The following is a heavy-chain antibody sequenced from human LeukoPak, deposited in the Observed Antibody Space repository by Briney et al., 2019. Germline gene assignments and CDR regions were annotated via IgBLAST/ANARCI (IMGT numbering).Heavy chain of an antibody. CDR3: AKFIAREVVAGTAGFDY. D-gene: IGHD6-19*01. CDR1: GFTFSDYA. Sequence: PGGSLRLSCAVSGFTFSDYAMSWVRQAPGKGLEWVSAISGSGGSIYYADSVKGRFTISRDNFKNTLYLQMNSLRAEDTAVYYCAKFIAREVVAGTAGFDYWGQGTLVTVSS. V-gene: IGHV3-23*01. J-gene: IGHJ4*02. CDR2: ISGSGGSI.